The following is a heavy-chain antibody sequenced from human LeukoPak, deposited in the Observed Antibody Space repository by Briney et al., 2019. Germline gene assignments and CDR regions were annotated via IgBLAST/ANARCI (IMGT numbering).Heavy chain of an antibody. D-gene: IGHD3-22*01. CDR2: IYYSGST. CDR3: ARMYDSSGYYYPSDY. CDR1: GGSISSGGYS. Sequence: SQTLSLTCAVSGGSISSGGYSWSWIRQPPGKGLEWIGYIYYSGSTNYNPSLKSRVTISVDASNNHFSLKLSSVTAADTAVYYCARMYDSSGYYYPSDYWGQGTLVTVSS. J-gene: IGHJ4*02. V-gene: IGHV4-30-4*07.